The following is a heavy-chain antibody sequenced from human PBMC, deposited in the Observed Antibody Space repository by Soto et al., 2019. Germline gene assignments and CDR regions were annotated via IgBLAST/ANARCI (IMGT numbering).Heavy chain of an antibody. D-gene: IGHD2-15*01. CDR1: GGSISSGGYY. Sequence: QVQLQESGPGLVKPSQTLSLTCTVSGGSISSGGYYWSWIRQHPGKGLEWIGYIYYSGSTYYNPSLKSRVTISGDTSKNQFSLKLGSVAAADKAVYYCARTALLMGGDYYYYYMDVWGKGTTVTVSS. V-gene: IGHV4-31*03. CDR2: IYYSGST. J-gene: IGHJ6*03. CDR3: ARTALLMGGDYYYYYMDV.